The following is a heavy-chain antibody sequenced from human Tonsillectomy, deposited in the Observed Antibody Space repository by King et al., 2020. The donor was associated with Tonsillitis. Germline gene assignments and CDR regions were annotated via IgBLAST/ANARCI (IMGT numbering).Heavy chain of an antibody. CDR2: ISYDGSNK. Sequence: VQLVESGGGVVQPGRSLRLSCAASGFTFSSYGMHWVRQAPGKGLGGVAVISYDGSNKYYAYSVKGRFTFSRDNSQKTLFLQMNSLGAEDTAVYYCAKAGSGGSNYYYGMDVWGQGTTVTVSS. D-gene: IGHD2-15*01. CDR3: AKAGSGGSNYYYGMDV. J-gene: IGHJ6*02. V-gene: IGHV3-30*18. CDR1: GFTFSSYG.